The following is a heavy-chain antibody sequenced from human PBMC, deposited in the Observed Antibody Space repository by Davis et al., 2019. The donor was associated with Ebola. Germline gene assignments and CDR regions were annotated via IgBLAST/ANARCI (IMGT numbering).Heavy chain of an antibody. CDR3: AREREPDWYFDL. Sequence: PGGSLRLSCTVPGGSISSSSYYWGWIRQPPGKGLEWIGSIYYSGSTYYNPSLKSRVTISVDTSKNQFSLKLSSVTAADTAVYYCAREREPDWYFDLWGRGTLVTVSS. V-gene: IGHV4-39*07. D-gene: IGHD1-14*01. J-gene: IGHJ2*01. CDR2: IYYSGST. CDR1: GGSISSSSYY.